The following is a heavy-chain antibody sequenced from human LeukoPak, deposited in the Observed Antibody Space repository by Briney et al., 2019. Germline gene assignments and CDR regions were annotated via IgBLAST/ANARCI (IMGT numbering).Heavy chain of an antibody. V-gene: IGHV1-2*06. CDR3: ARDQLSGDSYADY. Sequence: SVKVSCTASGYTFTGYYMHWVRQAPGQGLEWMGRINPNSGDTNYAQKFQGRVTMTRDTSISTAYMELSRLRSDDTAVYYCARDQLSGDSYADYWGQGTLVTVSS. D-gene: IGHD5-18*01. J-gene: IGHJ4*02. CDR1: GYTFTGYY. CDR2: INPNSGDT.